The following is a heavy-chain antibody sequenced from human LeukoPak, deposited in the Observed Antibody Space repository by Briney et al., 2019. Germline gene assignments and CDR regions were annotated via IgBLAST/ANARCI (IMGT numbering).Heavy chain of an antibody. D-gene: IGHD1-26*01. J-gene: IGHJ3*02. CDR2: ISSSSSYI. CDR3: ASTSGSYQSHDAFDI. CDR1: GFTFSSYS. Sequence: GGSLRLSCAASGFTFSSYSMNWVRQAPGKGLEWVSSISSSSSYIYYADSVKGRFTISRDNAKNSLYLQMNSLGAEDTAVYYCASTSGSYQSHDAFDIWGQGTMVTVSS. V-gene: IGHV3-21*01.